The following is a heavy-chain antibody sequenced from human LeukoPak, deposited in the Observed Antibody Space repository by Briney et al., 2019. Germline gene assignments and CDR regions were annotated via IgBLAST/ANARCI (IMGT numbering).Heavy chain of an antibody. D-gene: IGHD1-20*01. Sequence: SETLSLTCAVYGGSFSGYYWSWIRQPPGKGLEWIGEINHSGSTNYNPSLKSRVTISVDTSKNQFSLKLTSVTAADTAVYFCARLEGRITLFDYWGQGTLVTVSS. J-gene: IGHJ4*02. CDR1: GGSFSGYY. CDR2: INHSGST. V-gene: IGHV4-34*01. CDR3: ARLEGRITLFDY.